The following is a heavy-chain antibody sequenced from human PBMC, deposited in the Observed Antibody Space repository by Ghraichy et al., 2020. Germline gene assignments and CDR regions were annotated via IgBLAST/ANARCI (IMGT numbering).Heavy chain of an antibody. V-gene: IGHV3-30-3*01. CDR1: GFTFSSYA. J-gene: IGHJ3*02. CDR3: AGAHRVGTGYSSEWSGLSACEI. CDR2: ISYDGSNK. D-gene: IGHD6-19*01. Sequence: GESLNISCAASGFTFSSYAMHWVRQAPGKGLEWVAVISYDGSNKYYAASVKGRFTISREHSKNTRYLQMKSLRHDETAVYHCAGAHRVGTGYSSEWSGLSACEIWGQGTMVTVSS.